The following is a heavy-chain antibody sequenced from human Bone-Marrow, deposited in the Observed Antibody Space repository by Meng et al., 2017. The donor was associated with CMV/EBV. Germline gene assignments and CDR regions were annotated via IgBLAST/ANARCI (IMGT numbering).Heavy chain of an antibody. CDR2: INPNSGGT. Sequence: ASVKVSCKASGYTFTGYYMHWVRQAPGQGLEWMGWINPNSGGTNYAQKFQGRVTMTRDTSFSTAYMELSRLRSDDTAVYYCARGDEWELLYYFDYWGQGTLVTVSS. CDR3: ARGDEWELLYYFDY. D-gene: IGHD1-26*01. CDR1: GYTFTGYY. J-gene: IGHJ4*02. V-gene: IGHV1-2*02.